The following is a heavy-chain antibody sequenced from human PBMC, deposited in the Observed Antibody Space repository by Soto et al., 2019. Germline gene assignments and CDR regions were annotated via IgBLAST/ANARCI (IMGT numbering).Heavy chain of an antibody. CDR2: IHYSGNT. V-gene: IGHV4-31*03. J-gene: IGHJ4*02. CDR3: AAKHDEISGRTRQVFDA. Sequence: QVQLQESGPGLVKPSQTLSLTCTVSGDSIGTGGYYWDWIRQHPGKGPEWIGYIHYSGNTYYNPSLKSRLIISLDASKNQFSLHLSSVTAADTAVYYCAAKHDEISGRTRQVFDAWGQGTLVTVSS. D-gene: IGHD3-22*01. CDR1: GDSIGTGGYY.